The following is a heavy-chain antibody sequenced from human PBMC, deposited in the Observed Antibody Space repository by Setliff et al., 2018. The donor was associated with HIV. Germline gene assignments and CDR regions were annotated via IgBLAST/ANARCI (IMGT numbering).Heavy chain of an antibody. J-gene: IGHJ3*01. Sequence: GGSLKLSCAAFGFTFSGSWMHWVRQAPGEGLVWISRINSDGRSTINTESVKGRFTISRDNAKNTLYLKLNSLRVEDTAVYFCASWRVPRDAFDLWGLGTRVTVSS. V-gene: IGHV3-74*01. CDR1: GFTFSGSW. CDR2: INSDGRST. D-gene: IGHD3-3*01. CDR3: ASWRVPRDAFDL.